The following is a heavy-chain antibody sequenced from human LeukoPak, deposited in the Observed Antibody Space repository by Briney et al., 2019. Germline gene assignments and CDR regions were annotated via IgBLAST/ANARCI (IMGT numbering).Heavy chain of an antibody. CDR1: GGSISSSSYY. D-gene: IGHD6-13*01. CDR2: IYYSGST. Sequence: PSETLSLTCIVSGGSISSSSYYWGWIRQPPGKGLEWIGSIYYSGSTYYNPSLKSRVTISVDTSKNQFSLKLSSVTAADTAVYYCARDREIAAPEGHGAFDIWGQGTMVTVSS. V-gene: IGHV4-39*07. J-gene: IGHJ3*02. CDR3: ARDREIAAPEGHGAFDI.